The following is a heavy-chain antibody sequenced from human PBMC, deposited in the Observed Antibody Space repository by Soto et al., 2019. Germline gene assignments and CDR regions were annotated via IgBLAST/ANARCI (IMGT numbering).Heavy chain of an antibody. CDR1: GDSVSSNSAA. V-gene: IGHV6-1*01. CDR2: TYYRSKWYN. J-gene: IGHJ2*01. Sequence: KQSQTLSLTCAISGDSVSSNSAAWNWIRQSPSRGLEWLGRTYYRSKWYNDYAVSVKSRITINPDTSKNQFSLQLNSVTPEDTAVDYCARTGLGLLSRGNWYFDLWGRGTLVTVSS. CDR3: ARTGLGLLSRGNWYFDL. D-gene: IGHD1-7*01.